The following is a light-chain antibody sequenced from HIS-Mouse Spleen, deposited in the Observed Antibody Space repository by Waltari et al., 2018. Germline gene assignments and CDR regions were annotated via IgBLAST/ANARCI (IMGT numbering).Light chain of an antibody. J-gene: IGLJ2*01. Sequence: QSALTQPRSVSGSPGQSVTISCTGTSSDVGGYNYVSWYQQHPGKAPKLMLYDVSKRPSGVPDRFSVSKSGNTASLTISGLQAEDEADYYCCSYAGSYTFVVFGGGTKLTVL. CDR2: DVS. V-gene: IGLV2-11*01. CDR1: SSDVGGYNY. CDR3: CSYAGSYTFVV.